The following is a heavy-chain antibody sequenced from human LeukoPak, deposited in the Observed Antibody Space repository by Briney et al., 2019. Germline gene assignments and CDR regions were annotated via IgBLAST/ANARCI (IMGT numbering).Heavy chain of an antibody. Sequence: GGSLRLSCAASEFTFSNYAMNWVRQAPGKGLEWVSGISGGGGSTYYADSVKGRFTISRDNSKNTLYLQMNSLRAEDTAVYYCARDGGWAWYYYYGMDVWGQGTTVTVSS. D-gene: IGHD3-16*01. CDR1: EFTFSNYA. CDR2: ISGGGGST. CDR3: ARDGGWAWYYYYGMDV. J-gene: IGHJ6*02. V-gene: IGHV3-23*01.